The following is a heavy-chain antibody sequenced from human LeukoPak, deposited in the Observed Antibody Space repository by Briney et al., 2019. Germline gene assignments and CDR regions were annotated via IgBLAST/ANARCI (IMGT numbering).Heavy chain of an antibody. D-gene: IGHD4-23*01. Sequence: SGTLSLTCTVSGGSISSYYWSWIRQPPGKGLEWIGYIYYSGSTNYNPSLKSRVTISVDTSKNQFSLKLGSVTAADTAVYYCARQGYGGNPRGYYYYYGMDVWGQGTTVTVSS. J-gene: IGHJ6*02. CDR2: IYYSGST. CDR3: ARQGYGGNPRGYYYYYGMDV. CDR1: GGSISSYY. V-gene: IGHV4-59*08.